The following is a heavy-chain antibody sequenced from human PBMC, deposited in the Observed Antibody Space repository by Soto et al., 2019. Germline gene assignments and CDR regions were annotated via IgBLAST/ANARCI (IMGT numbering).Heavy chain of an antibody. V-gene: IGHV3-9*01. D-gene: IGHD2-15*01. CDR1: GFTFDDYA. CDR3: AKSSGGSGMVYDAFDI. J-gene: IGHJ3*02. CDR2: ISWNSGSI. Sequence: GGSLRLSCAASGFTFDDYAMHWVRQAPGKGLEWVSGISWNSGSIGYADSVKGRFTISRDNAKNSLYLQMNSLRAEDTALYYCAKSSGGSGMVYDAFDIWGQGTMVTVSS.